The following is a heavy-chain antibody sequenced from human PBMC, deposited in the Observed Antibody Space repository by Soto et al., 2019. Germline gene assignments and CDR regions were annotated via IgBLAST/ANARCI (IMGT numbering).Heavy chain of an antibody. CDR1: GGSISSYY. CDR3: GREFTVTRGFDY. J-gene: IGHJ4*02. CDR2: IYYSGST. Sequence: QVQLQESGPGLVKPSETLSLTCTVSGGSISSYYWSWIRQPPGKGLEWIGYIYYSGSTNYNPSLKSRVTISVDTSKNQFSLKLSSVTAADTAVYYCGREFTVTRGFDYWGQGTLVTVSS. D-gene: IGHD4-17*01. V-gene: IGHV4-59*01.